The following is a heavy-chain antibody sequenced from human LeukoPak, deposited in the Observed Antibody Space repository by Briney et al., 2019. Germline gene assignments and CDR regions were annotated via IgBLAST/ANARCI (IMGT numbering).Heavy chain of an antibody. Sequence: GGSLRLSCAASGFTFSSYGMYWVRQAPGKGLEWVALIWYDGSSKYYRDSVKGRFTISRDNSKNTLYLQMNSLRDEDTAVYYCAREMGLNIVATFGYWGQGTLVTVSS. J-gene: IGHJ4*02. CDR3: AREMGLNIVATFGY. V-gene: IGHV3-33*07. CDR2: IWYDGSSK. D-gene: IGHD5-12*01. CDR1: GFTFSSYG.